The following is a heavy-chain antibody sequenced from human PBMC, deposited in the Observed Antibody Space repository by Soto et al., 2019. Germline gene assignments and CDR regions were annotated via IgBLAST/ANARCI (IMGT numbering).Heavy chain of an antibody. CDR3: AGGIGWTEDY. V-gene: IGHV3-7*04. CDR2: IKQDGSEK. D-gene: IGHD6-19*01. CDR1: GITFSNYW. Sequence: EVQLVESGGGLVQPGGSLRLSCVVSGITFSNYWMNWVRQAPGKGPEWVANIKQDGSEKNYVDSVKGRFTISRDNAKNSLYLQMNSLRVEDTAIYYCAGGIGWTEDYWGQGTLVTVSS. J-gene: IGHJ4*02.